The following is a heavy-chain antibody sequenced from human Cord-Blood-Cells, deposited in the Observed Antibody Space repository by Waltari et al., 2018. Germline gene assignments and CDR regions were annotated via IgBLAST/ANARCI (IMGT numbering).Heavy chain of an antibody. CDR1: GYTFTSYD. J-gene: IGHJ5*02. Sequence: QVQLVQSGAEVKKPGASVKVSCKASGYTFTSYDINWVRQATGQGLGWRGWMNPNIGNTGYAQKFQGRVTITRNTSISTAYMELSSLRSEDTAVYYCARVNLYNWFDPWGQGTLVTVSS. CDR3: ARVNLYNWFDP. V-gene: IGHV1-8*03. CDR2: MNPNIGNT.